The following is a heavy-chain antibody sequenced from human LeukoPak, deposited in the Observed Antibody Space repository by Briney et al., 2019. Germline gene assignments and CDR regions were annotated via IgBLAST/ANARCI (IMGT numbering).Heavy chain of an antibody. Sequence: GGSLRLSCAASGFTFSSYAMSWVRQASGKGLEWVSAISGSGDGTYYGDSVKGRFTISRDNSKNTLYLQMNSLRAEDTAVYYCAKTRPLDSSSWSHGDYWGQGTLVTVSS. J-gene: IGHJ4*02. CDR1: GFTFSSYA. CDR3: AKTRPLDSSSWSHGDY. V-gene: IGHV3-23*01. CDR2: ISGSGDGT. D-gene: IGHD6-13*01.